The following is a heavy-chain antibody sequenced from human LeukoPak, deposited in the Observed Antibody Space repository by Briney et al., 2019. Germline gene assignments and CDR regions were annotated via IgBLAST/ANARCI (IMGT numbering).Heavy chain of an antibody. J-gene: IGHJ4*02. V-gene: IGHV3-43*02. CDR3: VKGRRIAAAGTHFYY. Sequence: PGGSLRLSSAASGFTFDDYVLHWVRQAPGKGLEWVSLLSGDGDSIYYADSVKGRFTISRDNSKTSLDLQMNSLRTEDTALYFCVKGRRIAAAGTHFYYWGQGALVTVSS. CDR2: LSGDGDSI. D-gene: IGHD6-13*01. CDR1: GFTFDDYV.